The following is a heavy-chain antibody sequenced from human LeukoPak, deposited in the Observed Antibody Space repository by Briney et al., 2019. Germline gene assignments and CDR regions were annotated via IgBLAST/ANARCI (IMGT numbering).Heavy chain of an antibody. D-gene: IGHD7-27*01. Sequence: SETLSLTCAVSGGSISSSNWWSWVRQPPGKGLEWIGEIYHSGSTNYNPSLKSRVTISVDKSKNQFSLKLSSVTAADTAVYYCARDWGPGPYGMDVWGQGTTVTVSS. J-gene: IGHJ6*02. V-gene: IGHV4-4*02. CDR1: GGSISSSNW. CDR3: ARDWGPGPYGMDV. CDR2: IYHSGST.